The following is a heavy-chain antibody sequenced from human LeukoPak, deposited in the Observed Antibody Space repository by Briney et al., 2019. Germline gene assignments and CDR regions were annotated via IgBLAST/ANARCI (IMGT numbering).Heavy chain of an antibody. V-gene: IGHV3-23*01. CDR1: GFTFSSYA. CDR3: ANNAPRIFGVVRTFDI. CDR2: ISGSGGST. D-gene: IGHD3-3*01. Sequence: PGGSLRLSCAASGFTFSSYAMSWVRQAPGKGLEWVSAISGSGGSTYYADSVKGRFTISRDNSKNTLYLQMNSLRAEDTAVYYCANNAPRIFGVVRTFDIWGQGTMVTVSS. J-gene: IGHJ3*02.